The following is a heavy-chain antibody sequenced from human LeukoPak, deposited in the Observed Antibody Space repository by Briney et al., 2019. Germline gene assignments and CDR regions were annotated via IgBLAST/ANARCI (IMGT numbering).Heavy chain of an antibody. CDR2: ISSSSSYI. CDR3: ARDWGQGSSSSHFDY. V-gene: IGHV3-21*01. Sequence: GGSLRLSCAASGFTFSSYSMNWVRQPPGKGLEWVSSISSSSSYIYYADSGKGRFTISRDNAKNSLYLQMNSLRAEDTAVYYCARDWGQGSSSSHFDYWGQGTLVTVSS. D-gene: IGHD6-6*01. CDR1: GFTFSSYS. J-gene: IGHJ4*02.